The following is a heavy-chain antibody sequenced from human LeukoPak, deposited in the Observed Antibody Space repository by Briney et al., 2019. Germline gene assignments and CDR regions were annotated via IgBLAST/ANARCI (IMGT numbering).Heavy chain of an antibody. V-gene: IGHV4-4*07. J-gene: IGHJ5*02. Sequence: SETLSLTCAVYGGSFSGYYWSWIRQPAGKGLEWIGRIYTSGSTNYNPSLKSRVTMSVDTSKNQFSLKLSSVTAADTAVYYCARESPPGRWFDPWGQGTLVTVSS. D-gene: IGHD2-8*02. CDR1: GGSFSGYY. CDR2: IYTSGST. CDR3: ARESPPGRWFDP.